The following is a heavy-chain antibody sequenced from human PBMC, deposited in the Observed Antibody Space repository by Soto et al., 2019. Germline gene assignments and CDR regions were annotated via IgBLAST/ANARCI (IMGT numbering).Heavy chain of an antibody. CDR3: ATSFGSGSRAFDY. D-gene: IGHD3-10*01. J-gene: IGHJ4*02. V-gene: IGHV1-69*02. CDR2: FNPILSVS. Sequence: QVQLVQSGAEVKKPGSSVKVSCKASGDTFNFYTINWVRQAPGLGLEWMGSFNPILSVSNSALKFQGRVTLNADKSTSTAYMVLSSLRSEDTAIYYCATSFGSGSRAFDYWGQGALVTVSS. CDR1: GDTFNFYT.